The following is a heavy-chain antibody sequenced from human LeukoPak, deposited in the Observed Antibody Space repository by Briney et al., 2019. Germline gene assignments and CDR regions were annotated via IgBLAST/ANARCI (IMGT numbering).Heavy chain of an antibody. D-gene: IGHD3-9*01. CDR1: GYTFTSYD. J-gene: IGHJ5*02. CDR2: MNPNSGNT. CDR3: ARGRDILTGYYGNWFDP. Sequence: ASVKVSCKASGYTFTSYDINWVRQATGQGLEWMGWMNPNSGNTGYAQKLQGRVTMTTDPSTSTAYRELRSLRSDDTAVDYCARGRDILTGYYGNWFDPWGQGTLVTVSS. V-gene: IGHV1-8*01.